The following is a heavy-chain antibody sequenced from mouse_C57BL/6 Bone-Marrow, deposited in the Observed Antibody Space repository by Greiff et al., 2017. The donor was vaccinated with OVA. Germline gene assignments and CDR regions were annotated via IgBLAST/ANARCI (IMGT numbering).Heavy chain of an antibody. J-gene: IGHJ4*01. V-gene: IGHV5-6*03. CDR2: ISDGGSYT. CDR1: GFTFSSYA. Sequence: EVKLMESGGGLVKPGGSLKLSCAASGFTFSSYAMSWVRQTPEKRLEWVATISDGGSYTYYPDSVKGRFTISRDNAKNTLYLQMSSLKSEDTAMYYCARQYSNYPYYAMDYWGQGTSVTVSS. CDR3: ARQYSNYPYYAMDY. D-gene: IGHD2-5*01.